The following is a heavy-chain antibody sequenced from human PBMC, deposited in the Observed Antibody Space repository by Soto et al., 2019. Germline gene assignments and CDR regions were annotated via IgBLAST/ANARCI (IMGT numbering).Heavy chain of an antibody. CDR1: GYTFTSYG. J-gene: IGHJ4*02. CDR2: ISAYNGNT. Sequence: ASVKVSWKASGYTFTSYGISWVRQAPGQGLEWMGWISAYNGNTNYAQKLQGRVTMNTDTSTSTAYMELRSLRSDDTAVYYCAREGGGGSYYQSPIDYWGQGTLVTVSS. D-gene: IGHD1-26*01. CDR3: AREGGGGSYYQSPIDY. V-gene: IGHV1-18*01.